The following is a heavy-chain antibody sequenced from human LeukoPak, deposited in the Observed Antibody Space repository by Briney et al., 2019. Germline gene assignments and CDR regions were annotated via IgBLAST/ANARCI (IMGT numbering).Heavy chain of an antibody. J-gene: IGHJ3*02. CDR2: IHPTVGST. D-gene: IGHD3-9*01. CDR1: GYTFTSYY. CDR3: ARAVPLRYFDWLPSDAFDI. Sequence: ASVKVSCKASGYTFTSYYLHWVRQAPLQGLEWMGIIHPTVGSTSYAQKFQGRVTMTRDTSTSTVYMELSSLRSEDTAVYYCARAVPLRYFDWLPSDAFDIWGQGTMVTVSS. V-gene: IGHV1-46*01.